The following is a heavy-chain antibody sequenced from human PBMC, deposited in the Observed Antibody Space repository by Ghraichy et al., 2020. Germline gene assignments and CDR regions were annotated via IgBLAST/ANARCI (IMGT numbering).Heavy chain of an antibody. CDR3: ARDVDASSSLDY. V-gene: IGHV1-2*02. Sequence: ASVKVSCKASGFTFIAYYMHWVRQAPGQGLEWMGWIHPNSGATLSTRRLQGRVTLTRDTSISTVYMELSSLSSDDTAVYFCARDVDASSSLDYWGQGTLVTVSS. J-gene: IGHJ4*02. CDR2: IHPNSGAT. CDR1: GFTFIAYY. D-gene: IGHD2-2*01.